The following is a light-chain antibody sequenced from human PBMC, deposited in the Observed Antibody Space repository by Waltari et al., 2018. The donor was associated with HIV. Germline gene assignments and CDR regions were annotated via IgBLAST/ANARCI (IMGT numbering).Light chain of an antibody. J-gene: IGLJ3*02. Sequence: QSVLTQPPSASGTPGQRVTISCSGSSSNIGSNTVNWYQQLPGTAPKLLIYSNNQRPSGVPDRLSGSKSGTSAPLAISGLQSEDEANYYCAAWDDSLIGPVFGGGTKLTVL. CDR1: SSNIGSNT. CDR2: SNN. CDR3: AAWDDSLIGPV. V-gene: IGLV1-44*01.